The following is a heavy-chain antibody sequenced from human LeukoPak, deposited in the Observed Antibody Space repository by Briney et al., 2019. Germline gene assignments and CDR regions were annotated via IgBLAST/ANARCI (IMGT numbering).Heavy chain of an antibody. J-gene: IGHJ4*02. V-gene: IGHV4-39*01. Sequence: SETLSLTCTVSGGSISSSSYYWGWIRQPPGKGLEWIGSIYYSGSTYYNPSLKSRVTISVDTSKNQFSLKLSSVTAADTAVYYCARGRGVYSSGWSYYFDYWGQGPWSPSPQ. CDR3: ARGRGVYSSGWSYYFDY. D-gene: IGHD6-19*01. CDR2: IYYSGST. CDR1: GGSISSSSYY.